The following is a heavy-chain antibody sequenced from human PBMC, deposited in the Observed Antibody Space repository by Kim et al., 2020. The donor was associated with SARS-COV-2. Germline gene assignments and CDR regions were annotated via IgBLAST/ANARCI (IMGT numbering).Heavy chain of an antibody. J-gene: IGHJ4*02. CDR1: GFALGNYG. D-gene: IGHD3-22*01. CDR2: ISGDGSDT. V-gene: IGHV3-23*01. Sequence: GGSLRLSCAGSGFALGNYGMSWVRQAPGKGLEWVSVISGDGSDTFYADSVKGRFTISRDYSKTTLFLQMNSLRAEDTAIYYCAKGGGNSAYSGIHYWGQGTLVTVSS. CDR3: AKGGGNSAYSGIHY.